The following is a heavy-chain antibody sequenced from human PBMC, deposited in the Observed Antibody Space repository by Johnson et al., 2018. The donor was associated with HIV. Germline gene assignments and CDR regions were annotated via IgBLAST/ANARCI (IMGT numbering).Heavy chain of an antibody. D-gene: IGHD1-26*01. CDR1: GFTFSSYG. V-gene: IGHV3-30*03. J-gene: IGHJ3*02. CDR3: ARDLYSGSYYDAFDI. CDR2: ISYDGSNR. Sequence: QVQLLESGGGVVQPGRSLRLSCVASGFTFSSYGMHWVRQAPGKGLEWVAVISYDGSNRYYADSVKGRFTISRDNSKNTLYLQMNSLRAEDTAVYYCARDLYSGSYYDAFDIWGQGTMVTVSS.